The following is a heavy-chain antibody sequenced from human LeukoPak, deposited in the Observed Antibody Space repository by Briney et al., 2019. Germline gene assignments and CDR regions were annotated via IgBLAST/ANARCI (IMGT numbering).Heavy chain of an antibody. D-gene: IGHD1-14*01. J-gene: IGHJ3*02. CDR3: AREPGPGAFDI. Sequence: SETLSLTCTVSGGSISSGDYYWSWIRQPPGKGLEWIGYIYYSGSTYYNPSLESRVTISVDTSKNQFSLKLSSVTAADTAVYYCAREPGPGAFDIWGQGTMVTVSS. CDR1: GGSISSGDYY. V-gene: IGHV4-30-4*01. CDR2: IYYSGST.